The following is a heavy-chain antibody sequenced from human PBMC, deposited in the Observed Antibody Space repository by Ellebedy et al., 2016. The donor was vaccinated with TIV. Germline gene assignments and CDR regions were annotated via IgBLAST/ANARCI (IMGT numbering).Heavy chain of an antibody. CDR2: INAGTGNT. CDR1: GYTFTSYA. Sequence: AASVKVSCKASGYTFTSYAMHWVRQDPGQRLEWMGWINAGTGNTTYSQKFQCRVTMTRDTAISTAYMELSSLISDETDVYYCARNKTNTGDLDYWGQGTLVTVSS. CDR3: ARNKTNTGDLDY. J-gene: IGHJ4*02. D-gene: IGHD7-27*01. V-gene: IGHV1-3*01.